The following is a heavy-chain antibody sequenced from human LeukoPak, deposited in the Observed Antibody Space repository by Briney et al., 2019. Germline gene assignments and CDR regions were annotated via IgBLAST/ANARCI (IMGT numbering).Heavy chain of an antibody. CDR2: TTDSGGST. Sequence: GGSLRLSCAASGFSFSTYAMTWLRQAPGKGLEWVCTTTDSGGSTHYADAVKGRFTMSRDNSKNTLYLQLNSLRAEDTAVYYCARDVSMDIGGSDCWGPGTLVTVSS. D-gene: IGHD2-2*03. J-gene: IGHJ4*02. V-gene: IGHV3-23*01. CDR3: ARDVSMDIGGSDC. CDR1: GFSFSTYA.